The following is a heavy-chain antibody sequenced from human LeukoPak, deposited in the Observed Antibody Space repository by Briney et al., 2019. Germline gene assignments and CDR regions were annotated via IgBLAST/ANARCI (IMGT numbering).Heavy chain of an antibody. D-gene: IGHD1-26*01. J-gene: IGHJ4*02. V-gene: IGHV3-49*04. CDR2: IRCKAYGGTT. CDR3: TRGRRATHDY. CDR1: GFTFGDYS. Sequence: GGSLRLSCTASGFTFGDYSMNRVRQAPGKGLEWVGFIRCKAYGGTTEYAASVKGRFTISRDDSKSIAYLQMNSLKTDDTAVYYCTRGRRATHDYWGQGTLVTVSS.